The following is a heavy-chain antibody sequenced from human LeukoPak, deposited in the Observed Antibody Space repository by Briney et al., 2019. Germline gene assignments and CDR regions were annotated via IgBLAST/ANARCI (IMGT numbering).Heavy chain of an antibody. CDR2: ISSSSSTI. Sequence: GGSLRLSCAASGFTFSSYSMNWVRQAPGKGLEWVSYISSSSSTIYYADSVKGRFTISRDNAKNSLYLQMNSLRAEDTAVYYCALSTIVVVPAALGYWGQGTLVTVSS. J-gene: IGHJ4*02. CDR3: ALSTIVVVPAALGY. CDR1: GFTFSSYS. D-gene: IGHD2-2*01. V-gene: IGHV3-48*01.